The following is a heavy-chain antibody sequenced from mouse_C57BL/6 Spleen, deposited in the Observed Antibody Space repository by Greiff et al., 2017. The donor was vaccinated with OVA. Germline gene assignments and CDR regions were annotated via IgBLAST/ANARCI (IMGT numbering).Heavy chain of an antibody. D-gene: IGHD4-1*01. CDR3: ARPLGQWYFDV. CDR1: GYTFTSYW. CDR2: IDPSDSDT. V-gene: IGHV1-52*01. Sequence: QVQLQQPGAELVRPGSSVKLSCKASGYTFTSYWMHWVKQRPIQGLEWIGNIDPSDSDTHYNQKFKDKATLTVDKSSSTAYMQLSSLTSEDSAVYYCARPLGQWYFDVWGTGTTVTVSS. J-gene: IGHJ1*03.